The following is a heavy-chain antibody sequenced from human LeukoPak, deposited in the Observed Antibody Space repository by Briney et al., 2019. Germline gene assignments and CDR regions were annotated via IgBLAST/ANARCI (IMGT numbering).Heavy chain of an antibody. J-gene: IGHJ5*02. V-gene: IGHV4-4*09. Sequence: SETLSLTCTVSGGSISSYYWSWIRQPPGKRLEWIGYIYPSGSANDSPSFTSRGNISVDTSKNQFSLKLSSVTAADTSVYYCARLLGFNYWFDPWGQGTLVTVSS. CDR3: ARLLGFNYWFDP. CDR2: IYPSGSA. CDR1: GGSISSYY. D-gene: IGHD1-1*01.